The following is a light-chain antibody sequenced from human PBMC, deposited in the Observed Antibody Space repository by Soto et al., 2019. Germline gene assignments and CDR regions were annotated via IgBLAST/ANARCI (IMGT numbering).Light chain of an antibody. CDR2: DAS. V-gene: IGKV3-11*01. CDR3: QQRSNWPRT. Sequence: EIVLTQSPATLSLSPGERATLSCRASQSVSSSLGWYQQIPGKAPRLLIYDASNRATGIPARFSGSGSGTDFTLTISSLEPEDFAVYYCQQRSNWPRTFGQGTKLEIK. J-gene: IGKJ2*01. CDR1: QSVSSS.